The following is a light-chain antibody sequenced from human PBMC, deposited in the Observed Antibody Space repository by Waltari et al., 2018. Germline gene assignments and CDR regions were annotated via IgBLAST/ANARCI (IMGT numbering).Light chain of an antibody. CDR3: SSYTNSNTWV. V-gene: IGLV2-14*03. CDR2: AVS. J-gene: IGLJ3*02. CDR1: SGNIGFFHY. Sequence: QSALTQPASVSGSPGQPIPIPCTGTSGNIGFFHYVAWYQQHPGKVPKLLIYAVSKRPSGVSNRFSGSKSGNTASLTISGLQAEDEADYYCSSYTNSNTWVFGGGTKLTVL.